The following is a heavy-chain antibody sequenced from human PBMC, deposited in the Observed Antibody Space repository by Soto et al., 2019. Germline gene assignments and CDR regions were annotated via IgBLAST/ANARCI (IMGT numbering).Heavy chain of an antibody. Sequence: SVKVSCKASGGTFSSYAISWVRQAPGQGLEWMGGIIPIFGTANYAQKFQGRVTITADESTSTAYMELSSLRSEDTAVYYCARAEYIEQWLVRVYYYYYGMGVWGQGTTVTVSS. D-gene: IGHD6-19*01. J-gene: IGHJ6*02. CDR3: ARAEYIEQWLVRVYYYYYGMGV. CDR1: GGTFSSYA. CDR2: IIPIFGTA. V-gene: IGHV1-69*13.